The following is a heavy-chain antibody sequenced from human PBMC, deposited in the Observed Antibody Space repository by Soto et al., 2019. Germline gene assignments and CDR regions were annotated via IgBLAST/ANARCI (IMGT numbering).Heavy chain of an antibody. Sequence: QVQLQESGPGLVKPSETLSLTCTVSGGSVSSGSYYWSWIRQPPGKGLAWIGYIYYSGSTNYNPSLKCRVTISVNTAKNRFSLKLRSVTAADTAVYYCAAQEGELELLGGGLWPHWGQGTLVTVSS. CDR1: GGSVSSGSYY. J-gene: IGHJ4*02. D-gene: IGHD3-10*01. CDR3: AAQEGELELLGGGLWPH. CDR2: IYYSGST. V-gene: IGHV4-61*01.